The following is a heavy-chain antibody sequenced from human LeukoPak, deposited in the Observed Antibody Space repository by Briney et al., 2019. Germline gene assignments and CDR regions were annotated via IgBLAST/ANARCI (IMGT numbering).Heavy chain of an antibody. J-gene: IGHJ6*02. CDR3: ANLRAGYSSSWNYYYGMDV. V-gene: IGHV4-39*01. CDR1: GGSISSSSYY. CDR2: IYYSGST. Sequence: ASETLSLTCTVPGGSISSSSYYWGWIRQAPGKGLEWIGSIYYSGSTYYNPSLKSRVTISVDTSKNQFSLKLSSVTAADTAVYYCANLRAGYSSSWNYYYGMDVWGQGTTVTVSS. D-gene: IGHD6-13*01.